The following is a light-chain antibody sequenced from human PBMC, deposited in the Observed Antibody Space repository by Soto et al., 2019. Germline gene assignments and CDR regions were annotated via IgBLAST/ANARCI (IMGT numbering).Light chain of an antibody. Sequence: DIQMTQSPSSLSASVGDRVTITCRASQGISNYLAWYQQKPGKVPKLLIYAASTLQSGVPSRFSGSGSGTDFTLTISSLQPEDVASYYCQKYNSAPLFGQGTRLEIK. J-gene: IGKJ5*01. V-gene: IGKV1-27*01. CDR2: AAS. CDR3: QKYNSAPL. CDR1: QGISNY.